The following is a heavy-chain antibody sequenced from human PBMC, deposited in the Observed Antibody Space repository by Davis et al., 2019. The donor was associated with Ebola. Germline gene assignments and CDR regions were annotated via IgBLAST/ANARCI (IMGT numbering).Heavy chain of an antibody. V-gene: IGHV3-74*01. CDR3: ARSSYQPDY. Sequence: GESLKISCAASGFTFSSYWMHWVRQAPGKGLVWVSRINPDGSFTDYADSVKGRFSISRDSTSNTLYLQMNGLSAEDTAVYYCARSSYQPDYWGQGTLVTVSS. J-gene: IGHJ4*02. CDR2: INPDGSFT. CDR1: GFTFSSYW. D-gene: IGHD2-2*01.